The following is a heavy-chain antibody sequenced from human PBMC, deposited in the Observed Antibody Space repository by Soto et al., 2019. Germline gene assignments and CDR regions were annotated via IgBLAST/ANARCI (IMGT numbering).Heavy chain of an antibody. CDR1: GGTFSSYA. J-gene: IGHJ3*02. V-gene: IGHV1-69*13. CDR3: AFTGYSYGYGAFDI. D-gene: IGHD5-18*01. Sequence: SVKVSCKASGGTFSSYAISWVRQAPGQGLEWMGGIIPIFGTANYAQKFQDRVTITADESTSTAYMELSSLRSEDTAVYYCAFTGYSYGYGAFDIWGQGTMVTVS. CDR2: IIPIFGTA.